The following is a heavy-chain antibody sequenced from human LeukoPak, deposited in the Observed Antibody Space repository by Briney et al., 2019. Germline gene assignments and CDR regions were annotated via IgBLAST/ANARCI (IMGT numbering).Heavy chain of an antibody. CDR1: GFTFGNFW. V-gene: IGHV3-7*01. D-gene: IGHD3-3*01. Sequence: GGSLRLSCAASGFTFGNFWMSWVRQAPGKGLEWVANIKQDGSEKYYVDSVKGRFTISRDNAKNSLYLQMNSLRAEDTAVYYCARDERPDFWSGYGYYYYYYMDVWGKGTTVTVSS. J-gene: IGHJ6*03. CDR3: ARDERPDFWSGYGYYYYYYMDV. CDR2: IKQDGSEK.